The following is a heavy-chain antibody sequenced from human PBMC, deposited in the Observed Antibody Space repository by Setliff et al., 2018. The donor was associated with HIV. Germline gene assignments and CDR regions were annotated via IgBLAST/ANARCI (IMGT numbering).Heavy chain of an antibody. V-gene: IGHV3-23*01. J-gene: IGHJ3*02. D-gene: IGHD4-17*01. Sequence: GGSLRLSCAASGFTFSSYAMGWVRQAPGKGLEWVSTVGAVGAPTHYAESVKGRFTISKDNSKNTLYLQMSSLRDEDTAVYYCAKVFAYGIDGFDIWGQGTLVTVS. CDR1: GFTFSSYA. CDR3: AKVFAYGIDGFDI. CDR2: VGAVGAPT.